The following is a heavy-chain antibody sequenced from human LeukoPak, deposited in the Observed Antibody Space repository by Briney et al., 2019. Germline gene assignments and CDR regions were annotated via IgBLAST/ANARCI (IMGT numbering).Heavy chain of an antibody. D-gene: IGHD5-12*01. V-gene: IGHV4-34*01. CDR1: GGSFSGYY. J-gene: IGHJ5*02. Sequence: PSETLSLTCAVYGGSFSGYYWSWIRQPPGKGLEWIGEINHSGSTNYNPSLKSRVTISVDTSKNQFSLKLSSVTAADTAVYYCARGDIVATIRSRRIRWFDPWGQGTLVTVSS. CDR2: INHSGST. CDR3: ARGDIVATIRSRRIRWFDP.